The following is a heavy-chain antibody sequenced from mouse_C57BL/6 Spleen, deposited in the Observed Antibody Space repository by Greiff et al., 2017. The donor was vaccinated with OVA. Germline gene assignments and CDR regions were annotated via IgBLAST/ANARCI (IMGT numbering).Heavy chain of an antibody. D-gene: IGHD1-1*01. CDR3: ARGGYGSSYYFDY. V-gene: IGHV3-6*01. CDR1: GYSITSGYY. Sequence: EVQLQESGPGLVKPSQSLSLTCSVTGYSITSGYYWNWIRQFPGNKLEWMGYISYDGSNNYNPSLKNRISITRDTSKNQFFLKLNSVTTEDTATYYCARGGYGSSYYFDYWGQGTTLTVSS. J-gene: IGHJ2*01. CDR2: ISYDGSN.